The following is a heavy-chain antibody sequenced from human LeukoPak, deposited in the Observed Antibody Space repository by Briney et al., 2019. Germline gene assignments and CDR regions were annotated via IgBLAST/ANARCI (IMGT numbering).Heavy chain of an antibody. CDR3: ARDGGRGSSWYGPSVY. CDR1: GFTFSSYA. J-gene: IGHJ4*02. CDR2: ISYDGSNQ. V-gene: IGHV3-30-3*01. D-gene: IGHD6-13*01. Sequence: GGSLRLSCAASGFTFSSYAMHWVRQAPDKGLEWVAVISYDGSNQYYADSVRGRFTVSRDNSKNTLYLQMNSLRAEDTAVYYCARDGGRGSSWYGPSVYWGQGTLVTVSS.